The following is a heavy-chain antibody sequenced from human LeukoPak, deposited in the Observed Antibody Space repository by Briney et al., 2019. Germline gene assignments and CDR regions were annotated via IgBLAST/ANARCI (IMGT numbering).Heavy chain of an antibody. CDR2: INTDGRSP. Sequence: PGASLRLSCAASGFTFTNYWMHWVRQAPGGGLVWVSRINTDGRSPNYAPSVRGRLTNSRDNPKNTRNLQMNSLRPEDTAVYYYATDLEGPSSETGGQSWGRGTRVPVSS. CDR1: GFTFTNYW. V-gene: IGHV3-74*01. CDR3: ATDLEGPSSETGGQS. D-gene: IGHD2-8*02. J-gene: IGHJ1*01.